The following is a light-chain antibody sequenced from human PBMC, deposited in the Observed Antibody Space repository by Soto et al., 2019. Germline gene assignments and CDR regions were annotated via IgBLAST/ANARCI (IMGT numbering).Light chain of an antibody. CDR3: QHYGSLVLT. CDR1: QSVSSTY. Sequence: EIVLTQSPGTLSLSPGERATLSCRASQSVSSTYLAWYQQKPGQAPRLLIYGASSRATGIPDRFSGSGSGTVFTLTISVLDAEDFAVYYCQHYGSLVLTFGGGTKVEIK. CDR2: GAS. V-gene: IGKV3-20*01. J-gene: IGKJ4*01.